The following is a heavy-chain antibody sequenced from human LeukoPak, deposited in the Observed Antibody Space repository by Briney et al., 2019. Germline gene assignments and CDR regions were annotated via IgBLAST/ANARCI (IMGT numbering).Heavy chain of an antibody. CDR3: AKTYVWYYFDY. Sequence: PGGSLRLSCAASGFTFSSYTMNWVRQAPGKGLEWVSTISGGAGSTYYADSVKGRFTISRDNSKNTLYLQINSLRAEDTAVYYCAKTYVWYYFDYWGQGILVTVSS. CDR1: GFTFSSYT. J-gene: IGHJ4*02. CDR2: ISGGAGST. D-gene: IGHD3-16*01. V-gene: IGHV3-23*01.